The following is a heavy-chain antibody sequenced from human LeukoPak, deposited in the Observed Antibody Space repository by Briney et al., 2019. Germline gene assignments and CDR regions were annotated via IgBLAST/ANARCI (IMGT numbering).Heavy chain of an antibody. J-gene: IGHJ4*02. Sequence: PGGSLRLSCAASGFTFSSYSMNWVRQAPGKGLEWVSSISSSSSYIYYADSVKGRFTISRDNAKNSLYLQMNSLRAEDTAVYYCARGGSSGYSYDDYWGQGTLVTVSS. V-gene: IGHV3-21*01. CDR1: GFTFSSYS. CDR3: ARGGSSGYSYDDY. CDR2: ISSSSSYI. D-gene: IGHD5-18*01.